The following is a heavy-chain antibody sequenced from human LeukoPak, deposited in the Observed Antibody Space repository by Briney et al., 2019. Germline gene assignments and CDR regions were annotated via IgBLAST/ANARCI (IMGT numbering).Heavy chain of an antibody. CDR2: ISGSSSTI. D-gene: IGHD2-15*01. CDR3: ARCSGSSTYHSDDY. J-gene: IGHJ4*02. CDR1: GFTFSSYS. Sequence: GGSLRLSCAASGFTFSSYSMNWVRQAPGKGLEWVSYISGSSSTIQYADAVKGRFTISRDNAKNSLYLQMNSLGAEDTAVYYCARCSGSSTYHSDDYWGQGTLVTVSS. V-gene: IGHV3-48*01.